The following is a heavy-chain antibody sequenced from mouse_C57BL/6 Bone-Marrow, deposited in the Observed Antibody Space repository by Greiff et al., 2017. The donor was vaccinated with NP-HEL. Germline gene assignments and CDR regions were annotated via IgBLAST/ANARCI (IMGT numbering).Heavy chain of an antibody. V-gene: IGHV1-82*01. D-gene: IGHD1-1*01. CDR1: GYAFSSSW. Sequence: QVQLKQSGPELVKPGASVKISCKASGYAFSSSWMNWVKQRPGKGLEWIGRIYPGDGDTNYNGKFKGKATLTADKSSSTAYMQLSSLTSEDSAVYFCARSAYYGSSHWGQGTLVTVSA. J-gene: IGHJ3*01. CDR2: IYPGDGDT. CDR3: ARSAYYGSSH.